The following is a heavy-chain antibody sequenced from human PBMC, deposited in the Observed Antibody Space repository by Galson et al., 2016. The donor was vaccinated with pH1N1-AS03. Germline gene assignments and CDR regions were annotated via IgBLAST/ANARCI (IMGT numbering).Heavy chain of an antibody. Sequence: SLRLSCAASGFSFNSYAMQWVRQAPGEGLEWVSGIRGNGDSTYYADSVKDRFTISRDNSKDMFYLQMTSLRGGDTAVYYCVKGSWGIDIVDRIAHCGMDVWGQGTTVTVSS. CDR2: IRGNGDST. CDR3: VKGSWGIDIVDRIAHCGMDV. V-gene: IGHV3-23*01. J-gene: IGHJ6*02. D-gene: IGHD5-12*01. CDR1: GFSFNSYA.